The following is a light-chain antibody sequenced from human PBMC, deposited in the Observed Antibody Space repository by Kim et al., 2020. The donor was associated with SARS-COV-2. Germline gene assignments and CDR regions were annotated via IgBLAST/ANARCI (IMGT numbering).Light chain of an antibody. CDR2: GAF. Sequence: ASVGDRVTLTCRGSQSINNFFNWYQQNASEAPPLLIYGAFRLQSGVPSRFSGSGSGTDFTLTISSLQPEDFATYYCQHGYGSPPSFGQGTKLDIK. V-gene: IGKV1-39*01. CDR3: QHGYGSPPS. CDR1: QSINNF. J-gene: IGKJ1*01.